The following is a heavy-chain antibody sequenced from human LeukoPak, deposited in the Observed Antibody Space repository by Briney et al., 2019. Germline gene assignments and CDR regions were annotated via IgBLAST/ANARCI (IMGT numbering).Heavy chain of an antibody. D-gene: IGHD5-12*01. Sequence: GGSLRLSCAASGFTFSSYSMNWVRQAPGKGLEWVSSISSSSSYIYYADSVKGRFTISRDNDKNSLYLQMNSLRAEDTAVYYCARELVATTNPYYFDYWGQGTLVTVSS. V-gene: IGHV3-21*01. CDR1: GFTFSSYS. CDR2: ISSSSSYI. CDR3: ARELVATTNPYYFDY. J-gene: IGHJ4*02.